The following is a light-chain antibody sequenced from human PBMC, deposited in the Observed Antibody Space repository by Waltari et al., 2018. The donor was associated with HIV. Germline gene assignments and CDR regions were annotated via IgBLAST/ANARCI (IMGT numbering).Light chain of an antibody. V-gene: IGKV4-1*01. CDR2: WAS. CDR1: ETVLYSSNNKNY. Sequence: DIVLTQSPDSLVVSLGERATINCKSSETVLYSSNNKNYLAWYQQKPGQPPKLLIYWASTRESGVPDRFSGSGSGTDFTLTISNLQAEDVSVYYCQQYYTYPLTFGGGTKVEIK. J-gene: IGKJ4*01. CDR3: QQYYTYPLT.